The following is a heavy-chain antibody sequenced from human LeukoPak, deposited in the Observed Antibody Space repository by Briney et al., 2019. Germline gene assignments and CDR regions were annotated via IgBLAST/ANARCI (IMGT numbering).Heavy chain of an antibody. V-gene: IGHV4-59*01. CDR3: ARVTGYMIEDYFDY. CDR2: IYDSGST. Sequence: SETLSLTCTVSGGSISTYYWSWIRQPPGKKLEWIGYIYDSGSTNYNPSLKSRVTISIETSKNQLSLKLSSVTAADTAVYYCARVTGYMIEDYFDYWGQGTLVTVSS. CDR1: GGSISTYY. J-gene: IGHJ4*02. D-gene: IGHD3-22*01.